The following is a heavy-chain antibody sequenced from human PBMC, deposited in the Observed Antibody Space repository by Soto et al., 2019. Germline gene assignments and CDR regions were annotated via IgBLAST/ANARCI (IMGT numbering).Heavy chain of an antibody. CDR1: GYSISSGSY. Sequence: SETLSLTCTVSGYSISSGSYCAWIRQPPGKGPEWIASIYHGGTTFYNPSLKSRITISVDTSNNQFSLKLTSVTAADTAVYYCARVHVMVVAGSTFDYWGHGTLVTVSS. D-gene: IGHD6-19*01. CDR3: ARVHVMVVAGSTFDY. V-gene: IGHV4-38-2*02. J-gene: IGHJ4*01. CDR2: IYHGGTT.